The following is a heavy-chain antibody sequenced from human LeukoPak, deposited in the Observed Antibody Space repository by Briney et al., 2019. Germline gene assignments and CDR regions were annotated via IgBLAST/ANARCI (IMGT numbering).Heavy chain of an antibody. CDR2: IYTSGST. CDR1: GGSFDSKY. CDR3: ARLTGPPIRRYCSSTSCLGWFDP. J-gene: IGHJ5*02. V-gene: IGHV4-4*09. Sequence: SETLSLTCSVSGGSFDSKYWSWIRQPPGKGLEWIGYIYTSGSTNFNPSLKSRVTISVDTSKNQLSLKLSSVTAADTAVYYCARLTGPPIRRYCSSTSCLGWFDPWGQGTLVTVSS. D-gene: IGHD2-2*01.